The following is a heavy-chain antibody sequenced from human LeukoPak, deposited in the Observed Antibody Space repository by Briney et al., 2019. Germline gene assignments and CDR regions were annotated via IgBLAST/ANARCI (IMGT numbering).Heavy chain of an antibody. J-gene: IGHJ4*02. V-gene: IGHV3-73*01. CDR2: IRSKTNSYAT. CDR3: TRRSWDCSSDY. D-gene: IGHD6-6*01. Sequence: QPGGSLKLSCAASGFTFSGSAMHWVRQTSGKGLEWVGRIRSKTNSYATAYAASVKGRFTISRDDSKNTAYLQMNSLKTEDTAVYYCTRRSWDCSSDYWGQGTLVTVSS. CDR1: GFTFSGSA.